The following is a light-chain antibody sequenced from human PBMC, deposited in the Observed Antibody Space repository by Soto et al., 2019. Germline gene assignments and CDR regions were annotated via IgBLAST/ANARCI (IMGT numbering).Light chain of an antibody. Sequence: DIVMTQSPDSLAVSLGERATINCKSSQSVLYSSNNKNYLAWYQQKPGQPPKLLVYWGSTRGSGFPDRFSGSGSGTDFTLTISSLQAEDVAVYYYQQYYSSHTFGQGTRLEI. CDR2: WGS. CDR1: QSVLYSSNNKNY. J-gene: IGKJ5*01. CDR3: QQYYSSHT. V-gene: IGKV4-1*01.